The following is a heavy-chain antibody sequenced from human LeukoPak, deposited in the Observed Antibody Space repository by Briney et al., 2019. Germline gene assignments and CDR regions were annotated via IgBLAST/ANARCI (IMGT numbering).Heavy chain of an antibody. CDR2: INSDGSST. V-gene: IGHV3-74*01. CDR1: GFSFSSYW. CDR3: ATSLGPLTDY. Sequence: GGSLRLSCAASGFSFSSYWVHWVRQTPGKGLVWVSRINSDGSSTTYADSVKGRFTMSRDNAKSTLYLQMSSLRAEDTAVYYCATSLGPLTDYWGQGTLVTVSS. D-gene: IGHD7-27*01. J-gene: IGHJ4*02.